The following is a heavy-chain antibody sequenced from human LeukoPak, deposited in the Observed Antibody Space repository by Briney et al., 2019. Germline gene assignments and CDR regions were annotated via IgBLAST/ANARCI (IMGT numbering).Heavy chain of an antibody. J-gene: IGHJ3*02. CDR2: IYYSGST. V-gene: IGHV4-59*08. D-gene: IGHD3-10*01. CDR1: GGSISSYY. Sequence: KASETLSLTCTVSGGSISSYYWSWIRQPPGKGLEWIGYIYYSGSTKYNPSLKSRVTISVDTSKNQFTLKLSSVTAADTAVYYCARHVGRFGDNDAFDIWGQGTMVTVSS. CDR3: ARHVGRFGDNDAFDI.